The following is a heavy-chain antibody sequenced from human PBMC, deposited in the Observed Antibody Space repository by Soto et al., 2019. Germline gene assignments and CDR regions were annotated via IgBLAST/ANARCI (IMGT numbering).Heavy chain of an antibody. CDR3: ARGRYGDY. J-gene: IGHJ4*02. CDR2: ISGHNGNT. D-gene: IGHD1-1*01. CDR1: GYIFTTSV. Sequence: QVHLVQSGAAVKKPGASVKVSCKGSGYIFTTSVITWGRQAPGQGLEWMGWISGHNGNTNYAQKLQGRVTVTRDTSTSTAYMELRNLRSDETAVYYCARGRYGDYWGQGALVTVSS. V-gene: IGHV1-18*01.